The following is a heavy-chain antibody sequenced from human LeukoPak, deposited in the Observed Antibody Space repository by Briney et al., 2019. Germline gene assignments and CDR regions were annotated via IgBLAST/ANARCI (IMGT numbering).Heavy chain of an antibody. J-gene: IGHJ4*02. D-gene: IGHD5-24*01. CDR1: GFTFSSYS. V-gene: IGHV3-21*01. CDR3: ARAREMATIMNYYFDY. CDR2: ISSGSSYI. Sequence: GGSLRLSCAASGFTFSSYSMNWVRQAPGKGLEWVSSISSGSSYIYYADSVKGRFTISRDNAKNSLYLQMNSLRAEDTAVYYCARAREMATIMNYYFDYWGQGTLVTVSS.